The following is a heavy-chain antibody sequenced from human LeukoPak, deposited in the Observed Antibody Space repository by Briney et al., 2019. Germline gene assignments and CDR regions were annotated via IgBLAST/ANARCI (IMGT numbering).Heavy chain of an antibody. CDR3: ASDFWSGYYYPGGY. J-gene: IGHJ4*02. CDR1: GFTFSSYA. Sequence: SGGSLRLSCAASGFTFSSYAMHWVRQAPGKGLEWVAVISYDGSNKYYADSVKGRFTISRDNSKNTLYLQMNSLRAEDTAVYYCASDFWSGYYYPGGYWGQGTLVTVSS. V-gene: IGHV3-30-3*01. D-gene: IGHD3-3*01. CDR2: ISYDGSNK.